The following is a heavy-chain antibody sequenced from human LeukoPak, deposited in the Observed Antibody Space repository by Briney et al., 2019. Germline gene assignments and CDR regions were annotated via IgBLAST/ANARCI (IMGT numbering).Heavy chain of an antibody. J-gene: IGHJ5*02. CDR3: ARDAGNSGYGCDL. D-gene: IGHD5-12*01. CDR1: GFTFSQYS. CDR2: IRSSSET. Sequence: PGGSLRLSCAGSGFTFSQYSMNWVRQAPGKGLEWVSHIRSSSETFYADSVKGRFTISRDNARNSLYLQMNNLRGEDTAIYYCARDAGNSGYGCDLWGQGTLVTVSS. V-gene: IGHV3-48*01.